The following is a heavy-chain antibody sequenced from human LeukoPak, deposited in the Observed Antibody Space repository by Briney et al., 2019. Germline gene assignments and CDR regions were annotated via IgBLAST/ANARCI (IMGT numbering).Heavy chain of an antibody. CDR3: ARGSLGYFRTVDY. D-gene: IGHD3/OR15-3a*01. V-gene: IGHV1-8*01. CDR2: MNPNSGNT. Sequence: ASVKVSCKASGYTFTSYDINWVRHATGQGLGWMGWMNPNSGNTGYAQKFQGRATMTRNTSISTAYMELSSLRSEDTAVYYCARGSLGYFRTVDYWGQGTLVTVSS. CDR1: GYTFTSYD. J-gene: IGHJ4*02.